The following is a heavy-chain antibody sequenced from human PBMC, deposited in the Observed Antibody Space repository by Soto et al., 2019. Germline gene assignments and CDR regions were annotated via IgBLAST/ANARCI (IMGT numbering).Heavy chain of an antibody. CDR2: IIPIIGTR. CDR1: GGTFSIYA. Sequence: QVQLVHSGAEVKKPGSSVKVSCKASGGTFSIYAVSWVRQAPGQGLERMGGIIPIIGTRNYAQRFQGRITITGDESTSTAYMELSSLKSEDTAVYYCARDLGSGYDPGDYWGQGTLVTVSS. J-gene: IGHJ4*02. V-gene: IGHV1-69*12. D-gene: IGHD5-12*01. CDR3: ARDLGSGYDPGDY.